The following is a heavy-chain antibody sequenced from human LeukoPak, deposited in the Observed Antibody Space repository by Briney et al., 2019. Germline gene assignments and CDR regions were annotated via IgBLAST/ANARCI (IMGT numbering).Heavy chain of an antibody. CDR3: AKSRLVAVVAAYMDV. CDR1: GFTFSSYA. D-gene: IGHD2-15*01. CDR2: ISYDASNK. V-gene: IGHV3-30*18. J-gene: IGHJ6*04. Sequence: TGRSLRLSCAASGFTFSSYAMQWVRQAPGKGVEWVRIISYDASNKYYADSVKGRFTISRDNSKNTLYLQLDSLRPEDTAVYYCAKSRLVAVVAAYMDVWGKGTTVTVSS.